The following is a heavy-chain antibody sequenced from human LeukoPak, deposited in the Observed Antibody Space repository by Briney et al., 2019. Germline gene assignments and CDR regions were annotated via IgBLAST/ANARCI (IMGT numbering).Heavy chain of an antibody. J-gene: IGHJ4*02. CDR2: TNTDGTST. CDR3: ARDVAAAEWGIDY. Sequence: GGSLRLSCAASGFTFSSYWMHWVRQAPGKGLVWVSRTNTDGTSTNYADSVKGRFTISRDNSKNTLYLQMNSLRAEDTAVYYCARDVAAAEWGIDYWGQGTLVTVSS. CDR1: GFTFSSYW. D-gene: IGHD6-13*01. V-gene: IGHV3-74*01.